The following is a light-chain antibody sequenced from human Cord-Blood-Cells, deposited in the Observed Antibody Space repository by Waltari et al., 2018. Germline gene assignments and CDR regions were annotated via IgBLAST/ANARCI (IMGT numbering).Light chain of an antibody. CDR2: DVS. J-gene: IGLJ1*01. V-gene: IGLV2-11*01. CDR1: SSDVGGYNY. CDR3: CSYACSFYD. Sequence: QSALTQPRSVSGSPGQSVTIPCTGTSSDVGGYNYVSWYQQHPGKAPKLMIYDVSKRPSGVPDRFSGSKSGNTASLTISGLQAEDEADYYCCSYACSFYDFGTGTKVTVL.